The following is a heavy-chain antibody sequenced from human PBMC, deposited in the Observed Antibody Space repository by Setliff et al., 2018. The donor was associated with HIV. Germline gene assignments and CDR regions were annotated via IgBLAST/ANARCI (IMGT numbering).Heavy chain of an antibody. D-gene: IGHD6-13*01. J-gene: IGHJ4*02. V-gene: IGHV1-2*02. CDR1: GFSFSAYY. CDR2: ISPKNGDT. Sequence: ASVKVSCKASGFSFSAYYIHWVRQAPGRGLEWMGWISPKNGDTSYSQKFQGRVTMTRDTSTNTAYMELNRLSFDDTAVYYCATYSSSWPDYWGQGTLVTVSS. CDR3: ATYSSSWPDY.